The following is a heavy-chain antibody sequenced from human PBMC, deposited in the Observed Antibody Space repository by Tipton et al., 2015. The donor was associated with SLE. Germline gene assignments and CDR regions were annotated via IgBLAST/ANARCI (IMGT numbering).Heavy chain of an antibody. Sequence: SLRLSCAASGFTFSSYGMHWVRQAPGKGLEWVAVIWYDGSNKYYADSVKGRFTISRDNPKNTLYLQMNSLRAEDTAVYYCAKDSSSWYYFDYWGQGTLVTVSS. CDR1: GFTFSSYG. CDR2: IWYDGSNK. CDR3: AKDSSSWYYFDY. J-gene: IGHJ4*02. V-gene: IGHV3-33*06. D-gene: IGHD6-13*01.